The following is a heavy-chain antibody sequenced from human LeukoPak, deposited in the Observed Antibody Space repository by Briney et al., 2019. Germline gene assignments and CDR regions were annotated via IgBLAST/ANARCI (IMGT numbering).Heavy chain of an antibody. V-gene: IGHV3-30-3*01. CDR3: ARGEWLVDY. J-gene: IGHJ4*02. D-gene: IGHD3-16*01. CDR2: ISYDGSNK. CDR1: GFTFSNHA. Sequence: PGGSLRLSCAASGFTFSNHAVHWVRQAPGKGLEWVALISYDGSNKYYADSVKGRFTISRDISKNSLYLQMNSLRPDDTAVYYCARGEWLVDYWGQGTLVTVSS.